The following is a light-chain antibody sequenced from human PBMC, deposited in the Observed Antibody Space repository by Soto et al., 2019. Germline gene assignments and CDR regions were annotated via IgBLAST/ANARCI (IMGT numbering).Light chain of an antibody. CDR2: DSN. CDR3: ATWDTSLSAGV. J-gene: IGLJ2*01. CDR1: SSNIGSKY. Sequence: QSVLTQPPSVSAAPGEKVTIFCSGSSSNIGSKYVAWYQQFPGTVPKLLIYDSNKRPSGIPDRFSGSKSGTSATLAITGLLTGDEADYYCATWDTSLSAGVFGGGTKVTVL. V-gene: IGLV1-51*01.